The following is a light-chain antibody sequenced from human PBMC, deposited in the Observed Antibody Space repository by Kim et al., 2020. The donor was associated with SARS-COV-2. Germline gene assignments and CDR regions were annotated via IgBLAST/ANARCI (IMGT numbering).Light chain of an antibody. J-gene: IGKJ1*01. Sequence: SVGDRVTITCRASQGISNYLAWYQQKPGKVPKLLIYAASTLQSGVPSRFSGSGSGTDFTLTISSLQPEDVATYYCQKYNSAPRTFGQGTKVDIK. V-gene: IGKV1-27*01. CDR2: AAS. CDR1: QGISNY. CDR3: QKYNSAPRT.